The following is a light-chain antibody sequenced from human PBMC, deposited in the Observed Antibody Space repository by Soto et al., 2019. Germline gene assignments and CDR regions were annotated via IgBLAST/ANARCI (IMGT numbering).Light chain of an antibody. V-gene: IGLV1-40*01. CDR2: GNS. Sequence: QSVLTQPPSVSGAPGQRVTISCTGSSSNIGAGFDVHWYQQLPGTAPKLLISGNSNRPSGVPDRFSGSKSGTSAYLAITGLQAEDEADYYRQSYDSSLSGSVFGTGTKVTVL. CDR3: QSYDSSLSGSV. CDR1: SSNIGAGFD. J-gene: IGLJ1*01.